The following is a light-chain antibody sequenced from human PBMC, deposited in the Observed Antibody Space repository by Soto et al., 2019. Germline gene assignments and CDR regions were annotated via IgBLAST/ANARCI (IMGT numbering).Light chain of an antibody. V-gene: IGKV1-39*01. CDR2: GAS. CDR1: QNINSY. Sequence: IQMTQSPLSLSASVGDKVTPTCRTSQNINSYLSWYQQKPGKAPRLLIYGASSLQVGVPSRFIGSGSGTDFTLTITSLQPEDFATYYCQQSYSFLSFAGGTKVDIK. J-gene: IGKJ4*01. CDR3: QQSYSFLS.